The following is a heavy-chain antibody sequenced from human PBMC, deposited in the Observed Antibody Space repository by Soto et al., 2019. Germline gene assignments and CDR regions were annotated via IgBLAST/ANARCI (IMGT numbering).Heavy chain of an antibody. CDR3: AKFMVVLDIVVVPAAITGDAFDI. D-gene: IGHD2-2*03. CDR1: GFTFSRYA. J-gene: IGHJ3*02. Sequence: GSLRLSCAASGFTFSRYAMSWVRQAPGKGLEWVSIISGSGGSTYYADSVKGRFTISRDNSKNTLYLQMNSLRAEDTAVYYCAKFMVVLDIVVVPAAITGDAFDIWGQGTMVTVSS. CDR2: ISGSGGST. V-gene: IGHV3-23*01.